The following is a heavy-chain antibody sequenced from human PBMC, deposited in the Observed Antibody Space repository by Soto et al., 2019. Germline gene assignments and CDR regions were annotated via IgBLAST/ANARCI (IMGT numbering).Heavy chain of an antibody. J-gene: IGHJ6*03. V-gene: IGHV3-23*01. D-gene: IGHD1-1*01. Sequence: GGSLTLSCAASGFTFSSYAMSWVRQAPGKGMEWVSAISGSGGSTYYADSVKGRFTISRDNSKNTLYLQMNSLRAEDTAVYYCAKDAYWNDGEDYYYYYMDVWCKGTTVTVSS. CDR2: ISGSGGST. CDR3: AKDAYWNDGEDYYYYYMDV. CDR1: GFTFSSYA.